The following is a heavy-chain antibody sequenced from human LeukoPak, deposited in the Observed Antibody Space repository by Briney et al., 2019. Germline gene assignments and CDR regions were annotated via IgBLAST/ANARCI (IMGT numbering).Heavy chain of an antibody. D-gene: IGHD3-22*01. J-gene: IGHJ4*02. CDR1: GYTFTSYD. V-gene: IGHV1-8*01. Sequence: AASVKVSCKASGYTFTSYDINWVRQATGQGLEWMGWMNPNSGNTGYAQKFQGRVTMTRNTSISTAYMELNSLRAEDTAVYYCARDPCYYDSSGYYYVPYYFDYWGQGTLVTVSS. CDR2: MNPNSGNT. CDR3: ARDPCYYDSSGYYYVPYYFDY.